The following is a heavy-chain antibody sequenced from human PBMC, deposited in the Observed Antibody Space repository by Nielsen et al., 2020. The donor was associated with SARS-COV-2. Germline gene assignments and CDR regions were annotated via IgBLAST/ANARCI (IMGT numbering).Heavy chain of an antibody. CDR1: GFTFSDYY. Sequence: GESLKISCVGSGFTFSDYYMSWVRQAPGKGLEWVSYITSSSTYTNYADSVKGRFTISRDNAKNSLSLQMHSLRAEDTAFYYCARSGHCNGGICYFTEYFQDWGQGTLVTVSS. CDR2: ITSSSTYT. J-gene: IGHJ1*01. V-gene: IGHV3-11*03. D-gene: IGHD2-8*02. CDR3: ARSGHCNGGICYFTEYFQD.